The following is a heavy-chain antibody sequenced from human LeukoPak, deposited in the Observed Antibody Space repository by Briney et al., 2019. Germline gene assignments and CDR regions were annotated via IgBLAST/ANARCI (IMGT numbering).Heavy chain of an antibody. V-gene: IGHV4-38-2*02. Sequence: SETLSLTCTVSGYSISSGYYWGWIRQPPEKGLEWIGTIYLSGSTYYNPSLKSRVTISVDTSKNQFSLKLGSMTAADTAVYSCARDRAVLGILEYWGQGTLVTVSS. D-gene: IGHD7-27*01. J-gene: IGHJ4*02. CDR2: IYLSGST. CDR1: GYSISSGYY. CDR3: ARDRAVLGILEY.